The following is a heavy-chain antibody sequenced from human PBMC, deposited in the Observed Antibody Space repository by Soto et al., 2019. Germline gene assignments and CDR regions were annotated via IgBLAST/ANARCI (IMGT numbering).Heavy chain of an antibody. CDR2: IIPISDTT. CDR3: ARSQGSITCLEIYYNCSYGMDG. CDR1: GGTFSSYA. D-gene: IGHD1-20*01. V-gene: IGHV1-69*01. J-gene: IGHJ6*02. Sequence: QVQLVQSGAEVKKPGSSVKVSCKASGGTFSSYAISWVRQAPGQGLEWMGGIIPISDTTNYAHKFQGRVTITADESTSTAYMELSSLRSEDTAVYYCARSQGSITCLEIYYNCSYGMDGWGQWTRVTVSS.